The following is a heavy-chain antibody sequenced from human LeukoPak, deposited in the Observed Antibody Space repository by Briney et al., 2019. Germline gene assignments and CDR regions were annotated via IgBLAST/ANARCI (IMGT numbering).Heavy chain of an antibody. CDR1: GYTFTSYG. CDR2: ISAYNGNT. J-gene: IGHJ4*02. D-gene: IGHD6-13*01. Sequence: ASVKVSCKASGYTFTSYGISWVRQAPGQGLEWMGWISAYNGNTSYAQKLQGRVTMTTDTSTSTAYMELRSLRSDDTAVYYCARDPVPGIAAAGANYFDYWGQGTLVTVSS. V-gene: IGHV1-18*01. CDR3: ARDPVPGIAAAGANYFDY.